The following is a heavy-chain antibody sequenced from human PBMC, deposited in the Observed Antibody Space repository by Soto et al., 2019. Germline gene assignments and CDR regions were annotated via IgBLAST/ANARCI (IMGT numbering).Heavy chain of an antibody. CDR1: GYTFTKYD. V-gene: IGHV1-8*01. CDR3: ARGHALDY. J-gene: IGHJ4*02. CDR2: MNPNSGNT. Sequence: ASVKVSCKASGYTFTKYDINWVRQATGQGLEWMGWMNPNSGNTGYAQNFQGRVTMTRNTSITTAYMELSSLRSEDTAVYFCARGHALDYWGQGSLVTVSS.